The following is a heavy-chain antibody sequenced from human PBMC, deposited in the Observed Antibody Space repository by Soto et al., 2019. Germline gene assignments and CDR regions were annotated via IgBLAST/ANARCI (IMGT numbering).Heavy chain of an antibody. CDR1: GFIFSNYV. Sequence: EVQLVDSGGGLVQPGGSPRLSCAASGFIFSNYVMSWVRQAPGKGLEWVSSISDSGGTSYYADSVKGRFTISRDNSKNTLYLQMNSLRAEDTAIYYCAKLPRALLTFDYWGQGTLVTVSS. J-gene: IGHJ4*02. V-gene: IGHV3-23*04. CDR2: ISDSGGTS. CDR3: AKLPRALLTFDY. D-gene: IGHD1-26*01.